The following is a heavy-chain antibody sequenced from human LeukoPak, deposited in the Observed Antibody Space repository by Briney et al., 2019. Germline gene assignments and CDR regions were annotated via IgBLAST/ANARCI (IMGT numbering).Heavy chain of an antibody. CDR2: IKHDGSEK. Sequence: GGSLRLSXAASGFTFSNYWMNWVRQAPGKGLEWVANIKHDGSEKYYVDSVKGRFSISRDNAKNSLYLQMNSLRAEDTAGYYCARDDNGGYDYWGQGTLVTVSS. CDR3: ARDDNGGYDY. CDR1: GFTFSNYW. J-gene: IGHJ4*02. V-gene: IGHV3-7*01. D-gene: IGHD4/OR15-4a*01.